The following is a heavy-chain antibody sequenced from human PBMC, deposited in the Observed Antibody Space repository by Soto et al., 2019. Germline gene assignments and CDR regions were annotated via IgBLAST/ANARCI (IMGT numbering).Heavy chain of an antibody. CDR3: AKSLWDTSGWKTVY. V-gene: IGHV4-59*01. J-gene: IGHJ4*02. CDR1: GDSISSLY. D-gene: IGHD6-19*01. Sequence: QVQLQESGPGLVKPSETLSLTCTVSGDSISSLYWSWIRQPPGKGLEWIGYIYYSGSINYNPSLKSRVTISVDPSKHQFSLRLSSVTAADTAVYYCAKSLWDTSGWKTVYWGQGTLVTVSS. CDR2: IYYSGSI.